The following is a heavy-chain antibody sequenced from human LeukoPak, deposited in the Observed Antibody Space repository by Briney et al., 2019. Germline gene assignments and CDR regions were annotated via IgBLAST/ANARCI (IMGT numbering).Heavy chain of an antibody. Sequence: ASVKVSCKASGYTFTSYDINWVRQATGQGLEWMGWMNPNSGNTGYAQKFQGRVTMTRNTSISTAYTELSSLRSEDTAVYYCARLSFPAYYDILTGYLRSGYYYYGMDVWGQGTTVTVSS. D-gene: IGHD3-9*01. V-gene: IGHV1-8*01. CDR2: MNPNSGNT. CDR3: ARLSFPAYYDILTGYLRSGYYYYGMDV. CDR1: GYTFTSYD. J-gene: IGHJ6*02.